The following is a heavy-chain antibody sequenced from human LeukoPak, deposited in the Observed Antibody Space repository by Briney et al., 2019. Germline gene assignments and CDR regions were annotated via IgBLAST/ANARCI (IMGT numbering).Heavy chain of an antibody. V-gene: IGHV1-2*02. D-gene: IGHD5-18*01. CDR3: ARGGLDTAMVMYYYYYYMDV. J-gene: IGHJ6*03. Sequence: ASVKVSCKASGYTFTGYYMHWVRQAPGQGLEWMGWINPNSGGTNYAQKFQGRVTMTRDTSISTAYMELSRLRSDDTAVYYCARGGLDTAMVMYYYYYYMDVWGKGTRSPSP. CDR1: GYTFTGYY. CDR2: INPNSGGT.